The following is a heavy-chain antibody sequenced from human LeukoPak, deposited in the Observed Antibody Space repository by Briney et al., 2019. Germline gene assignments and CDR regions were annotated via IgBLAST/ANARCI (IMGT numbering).Heavy chain of an antibody. CDR1: GYTSTDYY. D-gene: IGHD1-1*01. CDR2: VSPNNGDT. J-gene: IGHJ6*03. CDR3: ARDRESLETGNFDYYYYMDV. Sequence: ASVKVSCKASGYTSTDYYIHWVRQAPGQGVEWMGWVSPNNGDTNYAQKFQGRVTMTRDTTINTAYMELSRLRSDDTAVYYCARDRESLETGNFDYYYYMDVWGKGTTVTVSS. V-gene: IGHV1-2*02.